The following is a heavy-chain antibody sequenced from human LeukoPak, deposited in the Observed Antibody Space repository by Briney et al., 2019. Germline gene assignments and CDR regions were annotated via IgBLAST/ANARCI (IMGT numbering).Heavy chain of an antibody. CDR1: GFTFSTYS. V-gene: IGHV3-48*01. CDR3: AQGGRGTTGTTAFGWFDP. CDR2: ISSTSSTI. D-gene: IGHD1-1*01. J-gene: IGHJ5*02. Sequence: GGSLRLSCAASGFTFSTYSMSWVRQAPGKGLEWVSYISSTSSTIYYADSVKGRFTISRDNAKNSLYLQMNSLRAEDTAVYYCAQGGRGTTGTTAFGWFDPWGQGTLVTVSS.